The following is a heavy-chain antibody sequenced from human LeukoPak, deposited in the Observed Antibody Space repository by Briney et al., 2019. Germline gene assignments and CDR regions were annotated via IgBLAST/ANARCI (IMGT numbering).Heavy chain of an antibody. V-gene: IGHV1-69*13. D-gene: IGHD5-18*01. CDR3: AREGKLWPQNDAFDI. CDR1: GGTFSSYA. Sequence: SVKVSCKASGGTFSSYAISWVRQAPGQGLEWMGGIIPIFGTANYAQKFQGRVTITADESTSTAYMELSSLKSEDTAVYYCAREGKLWPQNDAFDIWGQGTMVTVSS. CDR2: IIPIFGTA. J-gene: IGHJ3*02.